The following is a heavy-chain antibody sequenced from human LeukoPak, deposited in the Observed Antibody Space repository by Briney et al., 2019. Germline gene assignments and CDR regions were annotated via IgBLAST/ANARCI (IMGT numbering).Heavy chain of an antibody. Sequence: GSLRLSCAASGFTFSSYDMHWVRQAPGKGLEWVSDICTAGDTNYTGSVKGRFTISRENTKNSLYLQMNTLRAGDTAVYYCARGQGGWPETWFDPWGQGTLVTVSS. J-gene: IGHJ5*02. V-gene: IGHV3-13*01. CDR2: ICTAGDT. D-gene: IGHD6-19*01. CDR3: ARGQGGWPETWFDP. CDR1: GFTFSSYD.